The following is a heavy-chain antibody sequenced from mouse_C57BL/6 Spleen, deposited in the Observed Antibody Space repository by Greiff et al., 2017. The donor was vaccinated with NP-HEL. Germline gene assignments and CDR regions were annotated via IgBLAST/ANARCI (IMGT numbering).Heavy chain of an antibody. V-gene: IGHV1-81*01. J-gene: IGHJ3*01. Sequence: VQLQQSGAELARPGASVKLSCKASGYTFTSYGISWVKQRTGQGLEWIGEIYPRSGNTYYNEKFKGKATLTADKSSSTAYMELRSLTSEDSAVYFWAGYYGSTAYWGQGTLVTVSA. CDR2: IYPRSGNT. CDR1: GYTFTSYG. D-gene: IGHD1-1*01. CDR3: AGYYGSTAY.